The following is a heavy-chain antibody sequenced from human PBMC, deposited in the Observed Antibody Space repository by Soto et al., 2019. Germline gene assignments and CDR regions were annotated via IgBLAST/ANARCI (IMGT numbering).Heavy chain of an antibody. CDR1: GFTFSSYA. Sequence: PGGSLRLSCEASGFTFSSYAMHWVRQAPGKGLEWVAVISYDGSNKYYADSVKGRFTISRDNSKNTLYLQMNSLRAEDTAVYYCARAELPELYYFDYWGQGTLVTVYS. J-gene: IGHJ4*02. CDR3: ARAELPELYYFDY. D-gene: IGHD1-26*01. CDR2: ISYDGSNK. V-gene: IGHV3-30-3*01.